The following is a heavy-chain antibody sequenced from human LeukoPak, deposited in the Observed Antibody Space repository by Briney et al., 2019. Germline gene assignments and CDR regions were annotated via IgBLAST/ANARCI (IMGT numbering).Heavy chain of an antibody. CDR1: GGSFSGYY. CDR3: ARRAGYFDY. Sequence: PSETLSLTCAVYGGSFSGYYWSWIRQPPGKGLEWIGEINHSGSTNYNPSLKSRVTISVDTSKNQFSLRLSSVTAADTAVYYCARRAGYFDYWGQGTLVTVSS. V-gene: IGHV4-34*01. CDR2: INHSGST. J-gene: IGHJ4*02.